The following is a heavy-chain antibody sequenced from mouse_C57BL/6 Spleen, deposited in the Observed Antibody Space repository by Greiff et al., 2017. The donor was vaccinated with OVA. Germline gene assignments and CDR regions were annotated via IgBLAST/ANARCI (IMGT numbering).Heavy chain of an antibody. CDR1: GYTFTDYE. Sequence: QVQLQQSGAELVRPGASVTLSCKASGYTFTDYEMHWVKQTPVHGLEWIGAIDPETGGTAYNQKFKGKAILTADKSSSTAYMELRSLTSEDSAVYYCTRGNDTWFAYWGQGTLVTVSA. CDR3: TRGNDTWFAY. D-gene: IGHD2-3*01. CDR2: IDPETGGT. J-gene: IGHJ3*01. V-gene: IGHV1-15*01.